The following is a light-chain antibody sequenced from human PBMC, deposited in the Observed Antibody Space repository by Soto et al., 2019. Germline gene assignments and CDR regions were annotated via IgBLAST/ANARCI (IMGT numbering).Light chain of an antibody. J-gene: IGKJ2*01. Sequence: EIVLTQSPGNLSLSPGERATLSCRASQSISSSYLAWHQQKPGQAPRVLIYGASSRATGIPDRFSGSGSGTDFTLTISRLEPEDFAVYFCQQYGNPPPNAFGQGTKVEI. V-gene: IGKV3-20*01. CDR2: GAS. CDR3: QQYGNPPPNA. CDR1: QSISSSY.